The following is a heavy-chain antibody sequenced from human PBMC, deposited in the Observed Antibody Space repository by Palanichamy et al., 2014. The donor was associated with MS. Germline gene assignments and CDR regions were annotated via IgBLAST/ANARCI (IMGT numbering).Heavy chain of an antibody. Sequence: EVQLVESGGGLAQPGGSLRLSCVTSGFTFSKSWMHWVRQAPGKGLVWVSRISTDESDTAYADSVKGRFTISRDSAESTLYLQMNSLRVEDTAVYYCARGLAVSPGSLDVWGQGTTVTISS. V-gene: IGHV3-74*01. CDR1: GFTFSKSW. CDR3: ARGLAVSPGSLDV. J-gene: IGHJ6*02. D-gene: IGHD6-19*01. CDR2: ISTDESDT.